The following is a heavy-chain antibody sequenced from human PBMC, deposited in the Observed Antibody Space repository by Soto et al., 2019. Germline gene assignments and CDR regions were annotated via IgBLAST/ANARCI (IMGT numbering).Heavy chain of an antibody. CDR3: ASIPRDCGKAGAFDI. J-gene: IGHJ3*02. D-gene: IGHD1-26*01. CDR2: ISSSSSYI. V-gene: IGHV3-21*01. Sequence: EVQLVESGGGLVKPGGSLRLSCAASGFTFSSYSMNWVRQAPGKGLEWVSSISSSSSYIYYADSVKGRFTISRDNANNPLHLQMKRLRAEHTAVYYCASIPRDCGKAGAFDIWGQGKMVTVSS. CDR1: GFTFSSYS.